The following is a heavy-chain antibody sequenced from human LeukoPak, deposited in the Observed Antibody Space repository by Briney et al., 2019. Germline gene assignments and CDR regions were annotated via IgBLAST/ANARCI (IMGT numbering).Heavy chain of an antibody. J-gene: IGHJ4*02. CDR3: AKGVSLGYCSGGSCSAHFDY. D-gene: IGHD2-15*01. CDR1: GFTFDDYA. Sequence: GGSLRLSCAASGFTFDDYAMHWVRQAPGKGLEWVSGISWNSGSIGYADSVEGRFTISRDNAKNSLYLQMNSLRAEDMALYYCAKGVSLGYCSGGSCSAHFDYWGQGTLVTVSS. V-gene: IGHV3-9*03. CDR2: ISWNSGSI.